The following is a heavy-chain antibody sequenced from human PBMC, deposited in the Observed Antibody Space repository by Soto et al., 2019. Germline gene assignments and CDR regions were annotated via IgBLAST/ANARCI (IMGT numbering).Heavy chain of an antibody. CDR3: AREGGAWELGINYYGMDV. V-gene: IGHV1-69*06. Sequence: ASVTFSCTASGGTFSSYAISWVRQAPGQGLEWMGGIIPIFGTANYAQKFQGRVTITADKSTSTAYMELSSLRSEDTAVYYCAREGGAWELGINYYGMDVWGQGTTVNVS. CDR2: IIPIFGTA. J-gene: IGHJ6*02. CDR1: GGTFSSYA. D-gene: IGHD1-26*01.